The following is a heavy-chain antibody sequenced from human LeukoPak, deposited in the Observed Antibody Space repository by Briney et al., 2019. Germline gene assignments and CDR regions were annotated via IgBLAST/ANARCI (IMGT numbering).Heavy chain of an antibody. CDR2: IYNTGAT. D-gene: IGHD1-26*01. CDR3: ARIEWERLGRAFDI. J-gene: IGHJ3*02. V-gene: IGHV3-53*01. Sequence: PGGSLRLSCAASGFTVSDNYMTWVRQAPGEGLEWVSSIYNTGATHYAESVKGRFTISRDNSKNTLFLQMNSLRAEDMAVYYCARIEWERLGRAFDIWGQGTMVTVSS. CDR1: GFTVSDNY.